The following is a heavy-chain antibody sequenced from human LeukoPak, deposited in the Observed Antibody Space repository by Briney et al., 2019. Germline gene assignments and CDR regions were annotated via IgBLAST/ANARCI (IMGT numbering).Heavy chain of an antibody. D-gene: IGHD3-10*01. CDR1: GGSFSGYY. CDR2: INHSGST. J-gene: IGHJ4*02. CDR3: ASTGPRYYGSGKYYFDY. Sequence: SETLSLTCAVYGGSFSGYYWSWIRQPPGKGLEWIGEINHSGSTNYNPSPKSRVTISVDTSKNQFSLKLSSVTAADTAVYYCASTGPRYYGSGKYYFDYWGQGTLVTVSS. V-gene: IGHV4-34*01.